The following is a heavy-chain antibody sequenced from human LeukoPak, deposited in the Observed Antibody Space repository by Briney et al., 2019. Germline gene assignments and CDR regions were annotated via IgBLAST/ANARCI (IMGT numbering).Heavy chain of an antibody. V-gene: IGHV3-23*01. CDR2: ISGSGGST. CDR3: AKDPDRYYDFWSGYHAGAFDI. Sequence: GGSLRLSCAASGFTFSSYAMSWVRQAPGKGLEWVSAISGSGGSTYYADSVKGRFTISRDNSKNTLYLQMNSLRAEDTAVYYCAKDPDRYYDFWSGYHAGAFDIWGQGTMVTVSS. CDR1: GFTFSSYA. D-gene: IGHD3-3*01. J-gene: IGHJ3*02.